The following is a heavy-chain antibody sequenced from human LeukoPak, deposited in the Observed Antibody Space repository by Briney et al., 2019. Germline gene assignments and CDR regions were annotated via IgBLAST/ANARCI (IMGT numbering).Heavy chain of an antibody. Sequence: SETLSLTCTVSGGSISSSSYYWGWIRQPPGKGLEWIGSIYYSGSTYYNPSLKSRVTISVDTSKNQFSLKLSSVTAADTAVYYCARQDYSSSWKGFGYWGQGTLVTVSS. CDR1: GGSISSSSYY. J-gene: IGHJ4*02. CDR3: ARQDYSSSWKGFGY. V-gene: IGHV4-39*01. D-gene: IGHD6-13*01. CDR2: IYYSGST.